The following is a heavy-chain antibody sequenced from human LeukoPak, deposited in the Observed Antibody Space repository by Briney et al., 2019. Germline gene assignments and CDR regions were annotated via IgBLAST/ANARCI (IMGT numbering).Heavy chain of an antibody. CDR2: IYSGGST. Sequence: GGSLRLSCAASELTVSSNYMSWVRQAPGKGLEWVSVIYSGGSTYYADSVKGRFTISRDNSKNTLYLQMNSLRAEDTAVYYCARDGKPKIFGVVIPNFDYWGQGTLVTVSS. CDR3: ARDGKPKIFGVVIPNFDY. D-gene: IGHD3-3*01. J-gene: IGHJ4*02. V-gene: IGHV3-66*01. CDR1: ELTVSSNY.